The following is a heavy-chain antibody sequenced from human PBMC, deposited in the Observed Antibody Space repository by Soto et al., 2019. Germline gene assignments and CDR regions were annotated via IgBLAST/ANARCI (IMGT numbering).Heavy chain of an antibody. CDR3: ARHHHPRGTVGATSPLDP. J-gene: IGHJ5*02. Sequence: PGGSLRLSCAASGFTISNYGMHWVRQAPGKGLEWVAVVSYDGSNKYYADSVQGRFTISRDKSNNTLYLQMRRVRAEDTAVYFCARHHHPRGTVGATSPLDPWGQGTQVTVSS. CDR1: GFTISNYG. D-gene: IGHD1-26*01. V-gene: IGHV3-30*03. CDR2: VSYDGSNK.